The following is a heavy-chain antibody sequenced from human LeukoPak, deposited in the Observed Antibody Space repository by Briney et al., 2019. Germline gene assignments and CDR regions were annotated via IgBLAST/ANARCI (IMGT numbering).Heavy chain of an antibody. J-gene: IGHJ5*02. CDR1: GGSISSSSYY. Sequence: PSETLSLTCTVSGGSISSSSYYWGWIRQPPGKGLEWIGSIYYSGSTNYNPSLKSRVTISVDTSKNQFSLKLSSVTAADTAVYYCARFFLEGYCSSGTCDGWFDPWGQGTLVTVSS. CDR3: ARFFLEGYCSSGTCDGWFDP. D-gene: IGHD2-15*01. V-gene: IGHV4-39*07. CDR2: IYYSGST.